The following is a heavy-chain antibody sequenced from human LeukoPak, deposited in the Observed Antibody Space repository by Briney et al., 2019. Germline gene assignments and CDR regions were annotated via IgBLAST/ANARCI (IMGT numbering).Heavy chain of an antibody. V-gene: IGHV3-23*01. CDR1: GFTFTNSD. Sequence: GGSLTLSCVGSGFTFTNSDMKWVRQPPGRGLEWVSVISGRGHRINYADSVKGRFTISRDTSKNTLYLQMNSLSAEDTALYYCTRDFNWGDAGWGQGTLVTVSS. CDR2: ISGRGHRI. J-gene: IGHJ4*02. D-gene: IGHD7-27*01. CDR3: TRDFNWGDAG.